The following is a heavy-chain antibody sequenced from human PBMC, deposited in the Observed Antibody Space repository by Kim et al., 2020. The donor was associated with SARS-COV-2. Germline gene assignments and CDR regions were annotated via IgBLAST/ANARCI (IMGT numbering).Heavy chain of an antibody. V-gene: IGHV3-30*18. CDR1: GFTFSSYG. D-gene: IGHD1-26*01. CDR3: AKDEWELLFGGRTDYYYGMDV. CDR2: ISYDGSNK. Sequence: GGSLRLSCAASGFTFSSYGMHWVRQAPGKGLEWVAVISYDGSNKYYADSVKGRFTISRDNSKNTLYLQMNSLRAEDTAVYYCAKDEWELLFGGRTDYYYGMDVWGQGTTVTVSS. J-gene: IGHJ6*02.